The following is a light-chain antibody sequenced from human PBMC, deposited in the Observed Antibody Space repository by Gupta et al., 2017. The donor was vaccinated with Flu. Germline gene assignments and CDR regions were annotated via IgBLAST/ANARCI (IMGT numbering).Light chain of an antibody. Sequence: SVLSQPLAVSAGPGQQVTVSSSGSRSNIGNNYVYCYQQLPRTTPKLLIYDNNKHPSAMPARFSFSNSCTSTTLVITGLQTGDDADYYCGTWDSRLSAAVFGGDTQLTVL. J-gene: IGLJ7*01. CDR3: GTWDSRLSAAV. CDR1: RSNIGNNY. CDR2: DNN. V-gene: IGLV1-51*01.